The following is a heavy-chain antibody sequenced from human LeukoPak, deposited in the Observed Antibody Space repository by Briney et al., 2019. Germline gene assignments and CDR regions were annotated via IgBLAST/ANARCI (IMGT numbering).Heavy chain of an antibody. CDR3: ARAKPLPYYYGSGSYSTIDY. CDR2: IYHSGST. V-gene: IGHV4-4*02. CDR1: GGSISSSNW. Sequence: SGTLSLTCAVSGGSISSSNWWSWVRQPPGKGLEWIGEIYHSGSTNYNPSLKSRVTISVDKSKNQFSLKLSSVTAADTAVYYCARAKPLPYYYGSGSYSTIDYWGQGTLVTVSS. J-gene: IGHJ4*02. D-gene: IGHD3-10*01.